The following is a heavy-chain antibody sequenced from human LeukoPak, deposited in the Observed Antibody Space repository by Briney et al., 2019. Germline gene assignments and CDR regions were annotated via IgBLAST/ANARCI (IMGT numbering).Heavy chain of an antibody. J-gene: IGHJ4*02. CDR1: GFTFSSNW. V-gene: IGHV3-74*01. CDR3: PTFVRIAAG. D-gene: IGHD6-6*01. Sequence: GGTLRLSCAGSGFTFSSNWMDWARQAPGKGLGWGSRIRSDGRRATYAGSVKGRFTLSRDNANNSLYLQMNSLRGEDTAVYYCPTFVRIAAGWGKGTLVTVS. CDR2: IRSDGRRA.